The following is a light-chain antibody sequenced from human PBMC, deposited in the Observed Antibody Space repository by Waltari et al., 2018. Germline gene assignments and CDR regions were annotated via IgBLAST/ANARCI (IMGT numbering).Light chain of an antibody. CDR3: QETGTS. CDR2: GAS. CDR1: QSISSDS. V-gene: IGKV3-20*01. J-gene: IGKJ5*01. Sequence: IVLTQSPGTLSLSPGERATLSCRACQSISSDSLAWYQQKPGQAPRLLIYGASNRATGSPDRFGGGGVVTDFTLTINALEPEDSAVLYYQETGTSFGQGTRLEIK.